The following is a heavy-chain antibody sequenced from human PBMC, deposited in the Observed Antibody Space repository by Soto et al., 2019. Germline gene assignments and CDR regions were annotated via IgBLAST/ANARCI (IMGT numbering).Heavy chain of an antibody. V-gene: IGHV4-34*01. CDR1: GGSFSGYY. Sequence: SETLSLTCAVYGGSFSGYYWSWIRQPPGKGLEWIGEINHSGSTNYNPSLKSRVTISVDTSKNQFSLKLSSVTAADTAVYYCARGYQMAVAGTYYYGMDVWGQGTTVTVSS. CDR2: INHSGST. J-gene: IGHJ6*02. CDR3: ARGYQMAVAGTYYYGMDV. D-gene: IGHD6-19*01.